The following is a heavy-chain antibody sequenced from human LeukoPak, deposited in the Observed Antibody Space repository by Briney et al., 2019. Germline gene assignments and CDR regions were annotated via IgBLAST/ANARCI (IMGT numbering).Heavy chain of an antibody. CDR1: GYSISSGYY. CDR2: IYHSGST. J-gene: IGHJ4*02. V-gene: IGHV4-38-2*02. D-gene: IGHD3-10*01. CDR3: AGGVGDGSGRGPVFDY. Sequence: PSETLSLTCTVSGYSISSGYYWGWIRQPPGKGLEWIGNIYHSGSTFYNPSLKSRVTISVDTSKNQFSLKLSSVTAADTAVYYCAGGVGDGSGRGPVFDYWGQGTLVTVSS.